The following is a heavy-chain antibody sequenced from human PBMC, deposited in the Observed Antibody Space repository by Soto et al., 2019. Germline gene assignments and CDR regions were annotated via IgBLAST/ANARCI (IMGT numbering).Heavy chain of an antibody. V-gene: IGHV3-23*01. CDR1: GFSFTKYA. Sequence: EVHLLESGGDLVQPGWSLRLSCVASGFSFTKYAMTWVRQAPGKGLEWVATISGSAISTEYADSVKGRFTISRDNSKNTLFLQMQSLRAEDTATYYCVNWNDEDVDWGQGTLVAVSS. CDR2: ISGSAIST. J-gene: IGHJ4*01. CDR3: VNWNDEDVD. D-gene: IGHD1-1*01.